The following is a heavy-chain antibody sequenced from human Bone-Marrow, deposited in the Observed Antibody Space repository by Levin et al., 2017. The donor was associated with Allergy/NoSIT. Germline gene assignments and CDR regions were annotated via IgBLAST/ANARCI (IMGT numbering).Heavy chain of an antibody. V-gene: IGHV4-30-2*01. CDR1: GGSISSGGYS. CDR3: ARDSFLGME. J-gene: IGHJ4*02. CDR2: IFHSGST. Sequence: LRLSCAVSGGSISSGGYSWSWIRQPPGKGLEWIGYIFHSGSTSYNPSLKGRVTISVDRSKNQFSLKPSSVTAADTAVYYCARDSFLGMEWGQGTLVTVSS. D-gene: IGHD1-26*01.